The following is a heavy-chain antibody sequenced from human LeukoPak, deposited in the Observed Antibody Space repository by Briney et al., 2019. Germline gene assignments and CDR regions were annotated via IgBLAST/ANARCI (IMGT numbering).Heavy chain of an antibody. V-gene: IGHV3-30*02. CDR1: GFTFSSFG. D-gene: IGHD3-10*01. Sequence: GGSLRLSCAASGFTFSSFGMHWVRQAPGKGLEWVAFIRFDGSNKYYADSVKGRFTISRDNSKNTLYLQMNSLRAEDTAVYYCARDTIVRGVLTSIYWGQGTLVTVSS. CDR2: IRFDGSNK. J-gene: IGHJ4*02. CDR3: ARDTIVRGVLTSIY.